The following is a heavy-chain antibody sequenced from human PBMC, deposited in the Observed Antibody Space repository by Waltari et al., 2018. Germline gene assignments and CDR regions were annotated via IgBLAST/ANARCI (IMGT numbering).Heavy chain of an antibody. CDR2: IVVDSGNT. J-gene: IGHJ4*02. CDR1: AFPFKTSS. D-gene: IGHD3-3*01. CDR3: ATDQEVEYDFWRGYMY. Sequence: QLVQSGPEVKKTGASVKVSCKASAFPFKTSSVPWLRQARGQRPEWIGWIVVDSGNTNYARKFQDRVTFTRDMSTSTAYMELTSLRSEDTAVYYCATDQEVEYDFWRGYMYWGQGTLVSVSS. V-gene: IGHV1-58*01.